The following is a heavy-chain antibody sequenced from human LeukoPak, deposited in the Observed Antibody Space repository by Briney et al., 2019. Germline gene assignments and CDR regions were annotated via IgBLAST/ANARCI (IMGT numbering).Heavy chain of an antibody. CDR3: ARYTDYGGNSRWFDP. CDR2: IYYSGST. D-gene: IGHD4-23*01. V-gene: IGHV4-59*08. Sequence: SEPLSLTCTVSGGSISSNYWSWFRQPPAKGLERIGYIYYSGSTNYNPSLKSRVTISVDTSKTQFSLNLRSVTAADTAVYYCARYTDYGGNSRWFDPWGQGTLVSVSS. CDR1: GGSISSNY. J-gene: IGHJ5*02.